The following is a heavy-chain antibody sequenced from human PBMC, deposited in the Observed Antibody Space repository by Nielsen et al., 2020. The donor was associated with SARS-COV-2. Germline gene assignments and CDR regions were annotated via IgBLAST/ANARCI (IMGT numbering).Heavy chain of an antibody. CDR3: ARETIDFTSSFVDN. V-gene: IGHV3-30*04. D-gene: IGHD2-2*01. Sequence: GGSLRLSCEASGFTFNKYAMHWVRQAPGKGLEWLTIISSDGTNDHYADSVKGRFTISRDNSKNTLYLHLNSLRPEDTAVYYCARETIDFTSSFVDNWGQGTLVTVSP. J-gene: IGHJ4*02. CDR1: GFTFNKYA. CDR2: ISSDGTND.